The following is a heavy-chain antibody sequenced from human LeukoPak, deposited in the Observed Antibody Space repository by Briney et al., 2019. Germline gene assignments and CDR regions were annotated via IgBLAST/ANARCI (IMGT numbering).Heavy chain of an antibody. V-gene: IGHV3-9*01. CDR2: ISWNSGSI. CDR1: GFTFDSYP. D-gene: IGHD4-17*01. CDR3: AKDSGDLLMDY. J-gene: IGHJ4*02. Sequence: SLRLSCAASGFTFDSYPMHWVRQAPGKGLEWVSGISWNSGSIGYADSVKGRFTISRDNAKNSLYLQMNSLRAEDTALYYCAKDSGDLLMDYWGQGTLVTVSS.